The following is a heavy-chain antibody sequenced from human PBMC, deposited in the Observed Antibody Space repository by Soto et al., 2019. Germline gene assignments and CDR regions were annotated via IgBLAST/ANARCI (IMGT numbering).Heavy chain of an antibody. CDR3: ASSSWGADPYYYYYGMDV. CDR2: ISSSSSYI. J-gene: IGHJ6*02. CDR1: GFTFSSYS. Sequence: EVQLVESGGGLVKPGGSLRLSCAASGFTFSSYSMNWVRQAPGKGLEWVSSISSSSSYIYYADSVKGRFTISRDNAKNSLYLQMNSLRAEDTAVYYCASSSWGADPYYYYYGMDVWGQGTTVTVSS. V-gene: IGHV3-21*01. D-gene: IGHD6-13*01.